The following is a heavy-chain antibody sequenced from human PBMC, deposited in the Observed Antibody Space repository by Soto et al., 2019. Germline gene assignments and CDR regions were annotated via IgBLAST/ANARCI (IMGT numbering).Heavy chain of an antibody. CDR1: GCSISTYY. Sequence: PSETLSLGCAVSGCSISTYYWSWIRQPPGKGLEWIGYIIYSGSTNYSPPLKSRVTISIDKSKNQFSLKLSSVTAADTAVYYCARDGARAEGAFDYWGQGALVTVSS. V-gene: IGHV4-59*01. CDR2: IIYSGST. CDR3: ARDGARAEGAFDY. D-gene: IGHD3-16*01. J-gene: IGHJ4*02.